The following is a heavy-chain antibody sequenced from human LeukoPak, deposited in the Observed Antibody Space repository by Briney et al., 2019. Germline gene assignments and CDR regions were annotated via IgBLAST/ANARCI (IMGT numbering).Heavy chain of an antibody. CDR1: GGTFSSYA. CDR3: ARNSDFWSGYYSA. V-gene: IGHV1-69*01. Sequence: ASVKVSCKASGGTFSSYAISWVRQAPGQGLEWMGGIIPISGTANYAQKFQGRVTITADESTSTAYMELSSLRSEDTAVYYCARNSDFWSGYYSAWGQGTLVTVSS. J-gene: IGHJ5*02. D-gene: IGHD3-3*01. CDR2: IIPISGTA.